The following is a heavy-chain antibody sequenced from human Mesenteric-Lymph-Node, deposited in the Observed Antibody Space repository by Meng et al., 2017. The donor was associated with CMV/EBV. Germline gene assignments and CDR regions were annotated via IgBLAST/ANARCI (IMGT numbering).Heavy chain of an antibody. CDR2: ISGSGGST. J-gene: IGHJ4*02. V-gene: IGHV3-23*01. D-gene: IGHD3-10*01. CDR3: AKERVGEGYFDY. CDR1: GFTFSSYA. Sequence: GESLKISCAASGFTFSSYAMSWVRPAPGKGLEWVSAISGSGGSTYYADSVKGRFTIFRNNSKNTLNLQMNSLRAEDTAVYYCAKERVGEGYFDYWGQGTLVTVSS.